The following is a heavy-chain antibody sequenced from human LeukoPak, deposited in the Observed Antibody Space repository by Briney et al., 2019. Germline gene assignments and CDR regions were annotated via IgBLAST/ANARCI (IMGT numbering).Heavy chain of an antibody. V-gene: IGHV4-59*01. Sequence: PSETLSLTCTVSGGSITGYYWSWIRQAPGKGLEWIAYIYYTGSTNYNPSLKSRVTISVDTSKNQFSLKLSSVTAADTAVYYCARGAPATAMAFDYWGQGTLVTVSS. J-gene: IGHJ4*02. CDR1: GGSITGYY. CDR3: ARGAPATAMAFDY. CDR2: IYYTGST. D-gene: IGHD5-18*01.